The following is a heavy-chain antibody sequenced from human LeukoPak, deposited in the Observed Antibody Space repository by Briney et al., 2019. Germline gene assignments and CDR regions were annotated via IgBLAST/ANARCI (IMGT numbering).Heavy chain of an antibody. CDR2: IYYSGST. V-gene: IGHV4-39*07. CDR1: GGSISSSSYY. CDR3: ARDNWNYGSSMDV. Sequence: SETLSLTCTVSGGSISSSSYYWGWIRQPPGKGLEWIGSIYYSGSTNYNPSLKSRVAISVDTSKNQFSLKLSSVTAADTAVYYCARDNWNYGSSMDVWGQGTTVTVSS. J-gene: IGHJ6*02. D-gene: IGHD1-7*01.